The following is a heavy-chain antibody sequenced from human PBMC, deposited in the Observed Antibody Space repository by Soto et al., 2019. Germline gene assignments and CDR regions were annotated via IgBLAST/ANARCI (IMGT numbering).Heavy chain of an antibody. CDR2: INPNSGAT. CDR3: ARGGGTILAPLP. V-gene: IGHV1-2*02. Sequence: QVQLVQSGAEVKKPGASVKVSCRASGYTFTGYFMHWVRQAPGQGLEWMGWINPNSGATKYAQKCQGRVTLSRDTSIRTAYMELSCLRSDDTAVYYCARGGGTILAPLPWGQGTLFTVSS. J-gene: IGHJ5*02. CDR1: GYTFTGYF. D-gene: IGHD3-3*01.